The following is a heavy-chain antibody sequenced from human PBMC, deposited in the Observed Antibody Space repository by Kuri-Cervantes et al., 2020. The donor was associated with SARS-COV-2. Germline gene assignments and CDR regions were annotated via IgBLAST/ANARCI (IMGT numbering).Heavy chain of an antibody. D-gene: IGHD5/OR15-5a*01. V-gene: IGHV3-53*01. J-gene: IGHJ4*02. CDR2: IYSGGST. CDR3: ARGHDRRVYFSTPAPYYFDF. Sequence: GGSLRLSCAASGFTVSSNYMSWVRQAPGKGLEWVSVIYSGGSTSYADSVKGRFTISSDNSRNTLYPQMNSLRAEDTAVYYCARGHDRRVYFSTPAPYYFDFWGQGILVTVSS. CDR1: GFTVSSNY.